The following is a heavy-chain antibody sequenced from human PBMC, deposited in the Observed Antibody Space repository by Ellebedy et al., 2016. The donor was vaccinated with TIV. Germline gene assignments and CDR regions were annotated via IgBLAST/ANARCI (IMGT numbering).Heavy chain of an antibody. D-gene: IGHD6-6*01. CDR1: GFTVSSNF. CDR2: IYSDGRT. V-gene: IGHV3-53*01. Sequence: GESLKISCAASGFTVSSNFMNWVRQAPGKGLEWVSLIYSDGRTYYADSVKGRFTLSRDNSKNTLYLQMDSLRGEDTAVYYCARDVSQYSSAFDIWGQGTMVTVSS. J-gene: IGHJ3*02. CDR3: ARDVSQYSSAFDI.